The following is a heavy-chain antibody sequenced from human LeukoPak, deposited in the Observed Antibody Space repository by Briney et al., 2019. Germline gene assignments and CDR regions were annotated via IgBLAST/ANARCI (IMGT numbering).Heavy chain of an antibody. CDR3: ARRNRGTRRYDFDY. J-gene: IGHJ4*02. CDR1: GGSVSSSSYY. V-gene: IGHV4-39*01. D-gene: IGHD1-14*01. CDR2: IYYSGST. Sequence: PSETLSLTCTVSGGSVSSSSYYWGWIRQPPGKGLEWIGSIYYSGSTYYNPSLKSRVTISVDTSKNQFFLKLSSVTAADTAVYYCARRNRGTRRYDFDYWGQGTLVTVSS.